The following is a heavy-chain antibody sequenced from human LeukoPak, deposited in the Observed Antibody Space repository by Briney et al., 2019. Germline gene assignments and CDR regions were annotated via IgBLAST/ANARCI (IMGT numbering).Heavy chain of an antibody. V-gene: IGHV4-34*01. J-gene: IGHJ4*02. CDR3: ARAGTAAGLGMGFDS. CDR2: INHSGST. Sequence: SETLSLTCAVYGGSFSGYYWSWIRQPPGKGLEWIGEINHSGSTNYNPSLKSRVTISVDTSKNQFSLKLSSVTAADTAVYYCARAGTAAGLGMGFDSWGLGTLVTVSA. D-gene: IGHD6-13*01. CDR1: GGSFSGYY.